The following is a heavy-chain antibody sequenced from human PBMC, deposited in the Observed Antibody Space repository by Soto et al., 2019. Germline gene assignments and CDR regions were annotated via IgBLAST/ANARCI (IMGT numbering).Heavy chain of an antibody. CDR2: IYWNDDK. Sequence: SGPTLVNPTQTLTLTCTFSGFSLSTSGVGVGWIRQPPGKALEWLALIYWNDDKRYSPSLKSRLTITKDTSKNQVVLTMTNMDPVDTATYYCAHRLQAVAGYINLLAPWGQGTLVTVSS. D-gene: IGHD6-19*01. CDR3: AHRLQAVAGYINLLAP. J-gene: IGHJ5*02. CDR1: GFSLSTSGVG. V-gene: IGHV2-5*01.